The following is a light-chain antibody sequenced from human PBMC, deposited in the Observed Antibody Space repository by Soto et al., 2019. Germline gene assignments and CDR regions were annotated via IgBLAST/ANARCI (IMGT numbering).Light chain of an antibody. CDR3: QQRNNWPLT. CDR1: RSISTY. J-gene: IGKJ4*02. Sequence: ETVLTQSPATLSLSPGERATLSCRASRSISTYLAWYQQKPGQAPRLLIYEALNRATGIPARFSGSGSGTDFTLTISSLEPEDCAVYYCQQRNNWPLTFGGGTNVEIK. CDR2: EAL. V-gene: IGKV3-11*01.